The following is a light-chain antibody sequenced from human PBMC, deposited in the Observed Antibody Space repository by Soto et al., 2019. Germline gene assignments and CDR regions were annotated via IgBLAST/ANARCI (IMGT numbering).Light chain of an antibody. V-gene: IGLV2-8*01. CDR3: SSYAGSDFLV. CDR2: EVF. Sequence: QSVLTQPPSASGSPGQSVTISCTGSSSDIGRFNYVSWYQQHPGKAPKLLLYEVFHRPSGIPDRFSVSKSGHTASLTVSGLRGDDESTYYCSSYAGSDFLVFGGGTKVTVL. J-gene: IGLJ2*01. CDR1: SSDIGRFNY.